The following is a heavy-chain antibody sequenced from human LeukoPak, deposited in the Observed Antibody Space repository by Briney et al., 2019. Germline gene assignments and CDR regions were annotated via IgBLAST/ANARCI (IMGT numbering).Heavy chain of an antibody. CDR1: GFTISSYD. J-gene: IGHJ4*02. D-gene: IGHD2-2*01. Sequence: GGSLRLSCAASGFTISSYDMNWVRQAPGKGLEWVSSITSSSGYVYCADSVRGRFTISRDNSRNSLALQMDSLRAEDTAVYYCASCSNTNCPRLWGQGTLVTVSS. CDR2: ITSSSGYV. CDR3: ASCSNTNCPRL. V-gene: IGHV3-21*01.